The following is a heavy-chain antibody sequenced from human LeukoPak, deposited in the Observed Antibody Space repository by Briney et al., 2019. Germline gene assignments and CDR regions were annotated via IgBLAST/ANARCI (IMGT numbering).Heavy chain of an antibody. CDR2: INPNSGGT. Sequence: ASVKVSCKASGYTFTGYYMHWVRHAPGQGLEWMGWINPNSGGTNYAQKFQGRVTMTRDTSISTAYMELSRLRSDDTAVYYCARVIPPNYYYYMDVWGKGTTVTVSS. CDR3: ARVIPPNYYYYMDV. J-gene: IGHJ6*03. D-gene: IGHD2-21*01. CDR1: GYTFTGYY. V-gene: IGHV1-2*02.